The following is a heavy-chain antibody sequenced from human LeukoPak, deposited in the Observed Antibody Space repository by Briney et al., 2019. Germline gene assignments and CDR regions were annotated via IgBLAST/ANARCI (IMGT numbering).Heavy chain of an antibody. CDR3: AREIYDSSGYSQTYFDY. CDR2: INPSGGST. Sequence: ASVKVSCKASGYTFTSYYMYWVRQAPGQGLEWMGIINPSGGSTSYAQKFQGRVTMTRDTSTSTVYMELSSLRSEDTAVYYCAREIYDSSGYSQTYFDYWGQGTLVTVSS. J-gene: IGHJ4*02. V-gene: IGHV1-46*01. D-gene: IGHD3-22*01. CDR1: GYTFTSYY.